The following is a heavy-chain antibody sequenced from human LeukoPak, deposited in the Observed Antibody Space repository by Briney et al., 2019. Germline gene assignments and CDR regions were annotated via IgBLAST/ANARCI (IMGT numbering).Heavy chain of an antibody. D-gene: IGHD1-26*01. J-gene: IGHJ4*02. V-gene: IGHV4-39*01. CDR3: ARRVWSVGATTKGLFDY. CDR2: IYYSGST. CDR1: GGSISSSSYY. Sequence: SETLSLTCTVSGGSISSSSYYWGWIRQPPGKGLEWIGSIYYSGSTYYNPSLKSRVTISVDTSKNQFSLKLSSVTAADTAVYYCARRVWSVGATTKGLFDYWGQGTLVTV.